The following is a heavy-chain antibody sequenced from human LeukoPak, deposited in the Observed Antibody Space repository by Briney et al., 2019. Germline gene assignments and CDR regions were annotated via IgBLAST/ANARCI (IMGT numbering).Heavy chain of an antibody. CDR1: GYRFINYW. Sequence: GESLKISCKGSGYRFINYWIGWVRQMPSKGLEWMGIIFPDDSDTRYSPSFQGQVTISADKSISTAYLQWSSLKASDTAMYYCAIGGDSTTSCYRCFNYWGQGTLVTVSS. D-gene: IGHD2-2*01. J-gene: IGHJ4*02. CDR3: AIGGDSTTSCYRCFNY. CDR2: IFPDDSDT. V-gene: IGHV5-51*01.